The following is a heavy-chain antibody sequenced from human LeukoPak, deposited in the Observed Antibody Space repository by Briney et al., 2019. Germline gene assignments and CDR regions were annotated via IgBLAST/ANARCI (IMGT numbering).Heavy chain of an antibody. CDR1: GFRFSDFT. J-gene: IGHJ3*02. V-gene: IGHV3-23*01. CDR3: AKDDYYDSSGYYLFAFDI. CDR2: IGGRGGST. Sequence: GGSLRLSCAASGFRFSDFTMTWVRQAPGKGPEWVSAIGGRGGSTYYADSLGGRFTISRDNSKDMLYLQMNSLRAEDTAVYYCAKDDYYDSSGYYLFAFDIWGQGTMVTVSS. D-gene: IGHD3-22*01.